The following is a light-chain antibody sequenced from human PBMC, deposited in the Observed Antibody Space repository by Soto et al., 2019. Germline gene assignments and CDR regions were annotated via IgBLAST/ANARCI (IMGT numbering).Light chain of an antibody. Sequence: QSVLTQPPSVSAAPVQKVTISCSESTSNIGNTYISWYQQLPGTAPKLLIDDNDKRPSGIPDRFSGSKSGTSATLGITGLQTGDEADYYCGTWESTLSVGLFGGGTKVTVL. J-gene: IGLJ2*01. V-gene: IGLV1-51*01. CDR3: GTWESTLSVGL. CDR2: DND. CDR1: TSNIGNTY.